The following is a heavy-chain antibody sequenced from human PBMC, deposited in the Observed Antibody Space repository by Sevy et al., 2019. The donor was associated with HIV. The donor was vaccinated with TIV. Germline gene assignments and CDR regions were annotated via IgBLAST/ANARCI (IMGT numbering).Heavy chain of an antibody. J-gene: IGHJ6*03. CDR2: INPNSGGT. CDR1: GYTFTDYY. V-gene: IGHV1-2*02. D-gene: IGHD3-10*01. CDR3: ARDHTYYGSGSPYNYYYMDV. Sequence: ASGKVSCQASGYTFTDYYIHWVRQAPGQGLEWMGWINPNSGGTNYAQKFQGRVTMTRDTSISTAYMELYRLRSDDTAVFYCARDHTYYGSGSPYNYYYMDVWGKGTTVTVSS.